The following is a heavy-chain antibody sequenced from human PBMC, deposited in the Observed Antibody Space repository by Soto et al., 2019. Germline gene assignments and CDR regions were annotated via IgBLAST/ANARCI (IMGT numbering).Heavy chain of an antibody. CDR1: GYTFTSYG. V-gene: IGHV1-18*01. Sequence: ASVKVSCKASGYTFTSYGISWVRQAPGQGLEWMGWISAYNGNTNYAQKLQGRVTMTTETSTSTAYMELRSLRSDDTAVYYCARWGDFWSGYYWYFDYWGQGTLVTVSS. J-gene: IGHJ4*02. CDR2: ISAYNGNT. CDR3: ARWGDFWSGYYWYFDY. D-gene: IGHD3-3*01.